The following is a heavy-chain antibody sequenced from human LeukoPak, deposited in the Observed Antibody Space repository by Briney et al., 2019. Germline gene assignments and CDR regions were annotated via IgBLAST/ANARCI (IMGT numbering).Heavy chain of an antibody. J-gene: IGHJ4*01. CDR1: GFTFSSYG. V-gene: IGHV3-30*02. D-gene: IGHD3-10*01. Sequence: GGSLRLSCAASGFTFSSYGMHWVRQAPGKGLEWVAFIRYDGSNKYYADSVKGRFTISRDNSKNTLYLQMNSLRAEDTAVYYCAKDQFSYGSGKSISFDYWGQGTLVTVSS. CDR2: IRYDGSNK. CDR3: AKDQFSYGSGKSISFDY.